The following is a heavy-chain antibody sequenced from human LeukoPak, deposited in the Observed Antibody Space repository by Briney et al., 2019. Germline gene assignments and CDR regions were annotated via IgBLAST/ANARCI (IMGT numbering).Heavy chain of an antibody. CDR1: GGSFSSGNYY. Sequence: PSETLSLTCAVYGGSFSSGNYYWTWIRQPPGKGLEWIGYTSYSGSTNYNPSLKSRVTISVDTSKNQFSLNLNSVTAADTAVYYCARGGAARLHFQNWGQGTLVTVSS. CDR3: ARGGAARLHFQN. D-gene: IGHD6-6*01. V-gene: IGHV4-61*01. J-gene: IGHJ1*01. CDR2: TSYSGST.